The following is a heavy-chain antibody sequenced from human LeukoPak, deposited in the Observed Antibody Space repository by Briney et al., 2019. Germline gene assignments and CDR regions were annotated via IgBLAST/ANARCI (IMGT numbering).Heavy chain of an antibody. Sequence: PGGSLRLSCAASGFTLSSYAMHWARQAPGKGLEWVAIISYDGSNKYYADSVKGRFTISRDNSRDTLYLQMNSPRAEDTAVYYCARGAPIWYNDILTGYYREGLDVWGQGTTVTVSS. V-gene: IGHV3-30*04. CDR3: ARGAPIWYNDILTGYYREGLDV. CDR1: GFTLSSYA. D-gene: IGHD3-9*01. J-gene: IGHJ6*02. CDR2: ISYDGSNK.